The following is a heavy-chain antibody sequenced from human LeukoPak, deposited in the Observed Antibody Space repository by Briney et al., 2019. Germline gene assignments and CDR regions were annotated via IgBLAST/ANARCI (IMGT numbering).Heavy chain of an antibody. CDR2: ISYDGSTK. CDR3: ARVGGVTPFFYFDF. D-gene: IGHD1-26*01. Sequence: GRSLRLSCAASGFTFSSSAMHWVRQAPGKGLEWVAFISYDGSTKYYADSVKGRLTISRDNSKNTLYLQMNSLRVEDTAVYYCARVGGVTPFFYFDFWGQGTLVTVSS. V-gene: IGHV3-30*04. J-gene: IGHJ4*02. CDR1: GFTFSSSA.